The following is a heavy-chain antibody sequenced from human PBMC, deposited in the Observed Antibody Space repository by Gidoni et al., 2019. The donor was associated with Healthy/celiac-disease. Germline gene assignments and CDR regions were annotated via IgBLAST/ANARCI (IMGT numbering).Heavy chain of an antibody. V-gene: IGHV3-13*01. CDR1: GFTFTTYD. CDR2: IVTSGDT. D-gene: IGHD1-1*01. J-gene: IGHJ2*01. Sequence: EVQLVESGGGLVQPGGSLRLSCAASGFTFTTYDMHWVRQGTGKGLEWVSTIVTSGDTYYPGSVKGRFTISRENAKNSLYLQMNSLRAGYTAVYYCARQGAYNSHWYFDLWGRGTLVTVSS. CDR3: ARQGAYNSHWYFDL.